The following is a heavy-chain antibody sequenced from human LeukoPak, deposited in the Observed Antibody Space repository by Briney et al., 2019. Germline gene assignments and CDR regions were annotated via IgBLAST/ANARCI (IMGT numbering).Heavy chain of an antibody. V-gene: IGHV3-30*02. D-gene: IGHD5-18*01. CDR3: AKDASNTAMFPYYFDY. Sequence: GGSLRLSCAASGFTFSSSAMSWVRQAPGKGLEWVAFIRYDGSNKYYADSVKGRFTISRDNSKNTLYLQMNSLRAEDTAVYYCAKDASNTAMFPYYFDYWGQGTLVTVSS. CDR1: GFTFSSSA. J-gene: IGHJ4*02. CDR2: IRYDGSNK.